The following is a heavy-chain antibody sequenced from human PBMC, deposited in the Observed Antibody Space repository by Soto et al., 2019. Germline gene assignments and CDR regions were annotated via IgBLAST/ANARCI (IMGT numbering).Heavy chain of an antibody. J-gene: IGHJ4*02. Sequence: QVQLVQSAAEVKKPGASVKVSCKASGYTFSNYGISWVRQAPGQGLEWTAWISGYNGDTKNAQSLQGRVTVTTDTSTSSSYMELRSLRSDDTAIYYWARSLVSGTGFDYWGQGTLVTVSS. CDR3: ARSLVSGTGFDY. D-gene: IGHD6-19*01. V-gene: IGHV1-18*01. CDR2: ISGYNGDT. CDR1: GYTFSNYG.